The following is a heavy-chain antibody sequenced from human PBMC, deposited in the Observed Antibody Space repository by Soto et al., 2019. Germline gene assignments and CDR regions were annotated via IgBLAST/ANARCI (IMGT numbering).Heavy chain of an antibody. V-gene: IGHV3-23*01. CDR3: AKPRDIVVVVAAVDY. CDR2: ISGSGGST. J-gene: IGHJ4*02. CDR1: GFTFSSYA. Sequence: EVQLLESGGGLVQPGGSLRLSCAASGFTFSSYAMSWVRQAPGKGLEWVSAISGSGGSTYYADSVKGRFTISRDNSKNTLYLQMNSVRAEDTAVYYCAKPRDIVVVVAAVDYWGQGTLVTVSS. D-gene: IGHD2-15*01.